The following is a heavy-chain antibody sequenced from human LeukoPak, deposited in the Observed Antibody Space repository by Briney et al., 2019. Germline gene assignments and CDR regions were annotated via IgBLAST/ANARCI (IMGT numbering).Heavy chain of an antibody. V-gene: IGHV4-39*07. J-gene: IGHJ5*02. CDR1: GGSISSSDHY. CDR3: ARRRSDFNWFDP. D-gene: IGHD2-21*02. Sequence: PSETLSLTCTVSGGSISSSDHYWGWIRQPPGKGLELIAGINYSGSTYYTPSLQSRVTISLDTSNNQFSLRLSSVTAADTALYYCARRRSDFNWFDPWGQGTLVTVSS. CDR2: INYSGST.